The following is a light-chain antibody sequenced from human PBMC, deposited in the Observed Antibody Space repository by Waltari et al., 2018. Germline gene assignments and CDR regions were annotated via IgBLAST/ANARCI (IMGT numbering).Light chain of an antibody. V-gene: IGKV3-20*01. Sequence: EIVLTQSPGTLSLSPGERAILSCRASHSVSSRYLAWYQQTPGQAPRLLIYGASSRATGIPDRFSGSGSGTDFILTINTLEPEDSAMYYCQQYGSSPWTFGHGTRMEIK. CDR2: GAS. CDR1: HSVSSRY. J-gene: IGKJ1*01. CDR3: QQYGSSPWT.